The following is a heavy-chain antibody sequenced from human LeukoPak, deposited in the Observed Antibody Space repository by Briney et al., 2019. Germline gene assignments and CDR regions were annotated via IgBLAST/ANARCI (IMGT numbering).Heavy chain of an antibody. Sequence: PGGSLRLSCAASAFTFSSYSMNWVRQAPGKGLEWVSSISSSSSYIYYADSVKGRFTISRDNAKNSLYLQMNSLRAEDTAVYYCVRDQRYYGWADDAFDIWGHGTMVAVSS. CDR3: VRDQRYYGWADDAFDI. V-gene: IGHV3-21*01. CDR1: AFTFSSYS. CDR2: ISSSSSYI. J-gene: IGHJ3*02. D-gene: IGHD3-10*01.